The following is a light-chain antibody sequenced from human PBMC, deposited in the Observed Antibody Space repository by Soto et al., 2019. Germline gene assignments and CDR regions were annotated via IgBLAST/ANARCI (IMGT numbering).Light chain of an antibody. J-gene: IGLJ1*01. CDR2: DVS. Sequence: QSALTQPASVSGSPGQSITISCTGTSSDVGGYNYVSWYQQRPGKAPKLMIYDVSNRPSGASNRFSGSKSGNTASLAISGLQAEDEADYYCLSYTSSSTYVFGTGTKFTVL. CDR3: LSYTSSSTYV. CDR1: SSDVGGYNY. V-gene: IGLV2-14*01.